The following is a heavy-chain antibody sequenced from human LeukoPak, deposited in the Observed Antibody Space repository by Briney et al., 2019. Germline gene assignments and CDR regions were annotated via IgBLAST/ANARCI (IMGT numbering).Heavy chain of an antibody. CDR2: ISWNSGSI. V-gene: IGHV3-9*01. CDR3: AKDIGSSGWYVVSRYYYYGMDV. CDR1: GFTFDDYA. D-gene: IGHD6-19*01. J-gene: IGHJ6*02. Sequence: PGGSLRLSCAASGFTFDDYAMHWVRQAPGKGLEWVSGISWNSGSIGYADSVKGRFTISRDNAKNSLYLQMNSLRAEDTALYYCAKDIGSSGWYVVSRYYYYGMDVWGQGTTVTVSS.